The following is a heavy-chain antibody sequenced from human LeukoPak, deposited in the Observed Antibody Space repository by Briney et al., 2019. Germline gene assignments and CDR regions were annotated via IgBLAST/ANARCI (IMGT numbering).Heavy chain of an antibody. CDR2: ISSSSSYI. Sequence: GGSLRLSCAASGFTFSSYSMNWVRQAPGKGLEWVSSISSSSSYIYYADSVKGRFTISRDNAKNSLYLQMNSLRAEDTAVYYCARGDYDFWSGYSGVFDYWGQGTLVTVSS. CDR3: ARGDYDFWSGYSGVFDY. J-gene: IGHJ4*02. V-gene: IGHV3-21*01. CDR1: GFTFSSYS. D-gene: IGHD3-3*01.